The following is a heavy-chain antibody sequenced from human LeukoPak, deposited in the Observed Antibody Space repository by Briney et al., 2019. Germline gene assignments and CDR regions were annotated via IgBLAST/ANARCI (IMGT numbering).Heavy chain of an antibody. CDR1: GFTFSSYA. V-gene: IGHV3-23*01. CDR2: IIGSGGST. CDR3: AKREGHIRYFDWLCPSFDY. D-gene: IGHD3-9*01. Sequence: GGSLRLSCAASGFTFSSYAMSWVRQAPGKGLEWVSAIIGSGGSTYYADSVKGRFTISRDNSKNTLYLQMNSLRAEDTAVYYCAKREGHIRYFDWLCPSFDYWGQGTLVTVSS. J-gene: IGHJ4*02.